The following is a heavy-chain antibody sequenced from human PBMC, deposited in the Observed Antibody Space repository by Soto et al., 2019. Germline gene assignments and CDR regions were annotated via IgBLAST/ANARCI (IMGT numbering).Heavy chain of an antibody. CDR2: ISYDGSNK. Sequence: HPGGSLRLSCAASGFTFSSYGMHWVRQAPGKGLEWVAVISYDGSNKYYAESVRGRFTISRDNSKNTLYLQMNSLRAEDTAVYYCAKDPYSGYDSGAGYYYYYMDVWGKGTTVTVSS. D-gene: IGHD5-12*01. J-gene: IGHJ6*03. CDR1: GFTFSSYG. CDR3: AKDPYSGYDSGAGYYYYYMDV. V-gene: IGHV3-30*18.